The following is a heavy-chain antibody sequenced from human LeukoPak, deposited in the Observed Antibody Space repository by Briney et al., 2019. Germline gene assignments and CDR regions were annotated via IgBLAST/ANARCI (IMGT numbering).Heavy chain of an antibody. J-gene: IGHJ4*02. CDR3: ARHGRAYCGGDCYGRVDY. Sequence: PSETLSLTCTVSGDSLSSSYYYWGWIRQPPGKGLEWIGSIHSSGSTDYNPSLKSRVTIPVDTSKNQFSLKLTSVTAADAAVYYCARHGRAYCGGDCYGRVDYWGRGALVTVSS. CDR1: GDSLSSSYYY. V-gene: IGHV4-39*01. CDR2: IHSSGST. D-gene: IGHD2-21*01.